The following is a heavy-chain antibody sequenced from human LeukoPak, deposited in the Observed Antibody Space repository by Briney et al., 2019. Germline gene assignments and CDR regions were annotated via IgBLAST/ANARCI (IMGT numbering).Heavy chain of an antibody. D-gene: IGHD1-26*01. CDR3: ARDHYRYFYY. V-gene: IGHV4-31*03. CDR2: IYYSGST. CDR1: GGSISSGGNY. J-gene: IGHJ4*02. Sequence: PSETLSLTCTVSGGSISSGGNYWSWIRQHPGKGLEWIGYIYYSGSTYYNPSLKSRVTISVDRSKNQFPLKLSSVTAADTAEYYWARDHYRYFYYRGQGTLVTVSS.